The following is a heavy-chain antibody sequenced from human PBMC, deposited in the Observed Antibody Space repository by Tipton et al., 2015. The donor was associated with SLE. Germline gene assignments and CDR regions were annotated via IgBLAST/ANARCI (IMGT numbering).Heavy chain of an antibody. J-gene: IGHJ3*02. V-gene: IGHV4-61*01. CDR2: IYYTGRT. CDR1: GDYVSSGSYY. CDR3: ASTGVNYRRRAFDI. Sequence: TLSLTCTVSGDYVSSGSYYWSWIRQPPGKELEWIGYIYYTGRTNYNPSLKSRVTMLVDTSKNEFSLRLSSVAAADTAVYYCASTGVNYRRRAFDIWGQGTMVTVSS. D-gene: IGHD5-24*01.